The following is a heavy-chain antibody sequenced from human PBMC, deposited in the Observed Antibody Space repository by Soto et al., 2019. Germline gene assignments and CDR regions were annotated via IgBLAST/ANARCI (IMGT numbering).Heavy chain of an antibody. Sequence: ASVKVSCKVSGYTLIELSRHWVRQAPGKGLEWMGRISAYNDYTNFAQKFQGRVTLTTDASTNTAYMELKILRSDDTAIYYCARGRGVVVPAGTPDPYAVWGQGTLVPVSS. V-gene: IGHV1-18*01. CDR1: GYTLIELS. CDR3: ARGRGVVVPAGTPDPYAV. CDR2: ISAYNDYT. D-gene: IGHD6-13*01. J-gene: IGHJ3*01.